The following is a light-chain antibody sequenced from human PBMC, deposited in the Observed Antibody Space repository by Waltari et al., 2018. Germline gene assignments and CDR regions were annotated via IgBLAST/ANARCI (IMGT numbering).Light chain of an antibody. CDR1: SSDVGKYNL. CDR2: EGS. V-gene: IGLV2-23*01. CDR3: FSYAGRATGV. J-gene: IGLJ2*01. Sequence: QSALTQPASVSGSPGQSITISCTGTSSDVGKYNLVSWYQQHPGQAPKLMIYEGSRRPSGVSVRVSGSRSGNTASLTISGLQAEDEADYYCFSYAGRATGVFGGGTKLTVL.